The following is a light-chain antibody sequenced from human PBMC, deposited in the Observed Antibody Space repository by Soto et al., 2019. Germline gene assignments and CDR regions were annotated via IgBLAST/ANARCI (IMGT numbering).Light chain of an antibody. V-gene: IGLV2-14*01. CDR2: EVS. J-gene: IGLJ3*02. Sequence: QSVLTQPASVSGSPGQSITISCTGTSSDIGAYNFVSWYQQHPGKVPKVIIYEVSNRPSGVPDRFSGSKSGNTASLTISGLQADDEADYYCVSITSRNTLVFGGGTKVTVL. CDR1: SSDIGAYNF. CDR3: VSITSRNTLV.